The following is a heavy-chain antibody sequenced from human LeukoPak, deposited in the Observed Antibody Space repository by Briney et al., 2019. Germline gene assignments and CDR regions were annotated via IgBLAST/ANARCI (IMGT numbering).Heavy chain of an antibody. D-gene: IGHD5/OR15-5a*01. Sequence: ASVKVSCKASGGTFSSYAISWVRQAPGQGLEWMGGIIPIFGTANYAQKFQGRVTITADESTSTAYMELSSLRSEDTAVYYCARDIGSSTAFDIWGQGTTVTVSS. CDR1: GGTFSSYA. V-gene: IGHV1-69*13. CDR3: ARDIGSSTAFDI. J-gene: IGHJ3*02. CDR2: IIPIFGTA.